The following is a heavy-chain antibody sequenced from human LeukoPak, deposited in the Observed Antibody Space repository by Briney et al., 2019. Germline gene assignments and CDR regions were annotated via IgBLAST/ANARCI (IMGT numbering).Heavy chain of an antibody. CDR3: ARSPYCGGDCCTPSFDY. D-gene: IGHD2-21*02. Sequence: SETLSLTCTVSGGSISSYYWSWIRQPPGKGLEWIGYIYYSGSTNYNPSLKSRVTISVDTSKNQFSLKLSSVTAADTAVYYCARSPYCGGDCCTPSFDYWGQGTLVTVSS. CDR2: IYYSGST. CDR1: GGSISSYY. V-gene: IGHV4-59*01. J-gene: IGHJ4*02.